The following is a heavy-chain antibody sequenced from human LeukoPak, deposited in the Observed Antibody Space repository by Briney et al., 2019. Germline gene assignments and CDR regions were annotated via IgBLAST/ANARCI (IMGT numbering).Heavy chain of an antibody. CDR1: GGSISSYY. V-gene: IGHV4-4*07. CDR3: ARLYWGGYYYYYMDV. D-gene: IGHD2-8*02. CDR2: IYPSGST. J-gene: IGHJ6*03. Sequence: PSETLSLTCTVSGGSISSYYWSWIRQPAGKGLEWIGRIYPSGSTNYNPSLKSRVTISVDTSKNQFSLKLSSVTAADTAVYYCARLYWGGYYYYYMDVWGKGTTVTISS.